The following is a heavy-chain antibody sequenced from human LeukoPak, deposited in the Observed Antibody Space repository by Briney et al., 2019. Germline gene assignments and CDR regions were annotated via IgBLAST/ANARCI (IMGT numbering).Heavy chain of an antibody. CDR3: AFGSMVRGVIPFDY. V-gene: IGHV4-34*09. CDR2: IYHSGST. D-gene: IGHD3-10*01. Sequence: LRLSCAASGFTFSSYAMSWVRQAPGKGLEWIGEIYHSGSTYYNPSLKSRVTISVDTSKNQFSLKLSSVTAADTAVYYCAFGSMVRGVIPFDYWGQGTLVTVSS. CDR1: GFTFSSYAM. J-gene: IGHJ4*02.